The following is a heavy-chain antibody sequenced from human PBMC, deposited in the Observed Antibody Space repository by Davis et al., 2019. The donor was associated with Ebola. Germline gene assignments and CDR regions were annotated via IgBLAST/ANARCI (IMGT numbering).Heavy chain of an antibody. CDR2: IKQDGSEK. CDR3: ARDGAAAGYD. D-gene: IGHD6-13*01. V-gene: IGHV3-7*01. CDR1: GFPFRSYW. Sequence: LKISCAASGFPFRSYWMSWVRQAPGKGLEWVANIKQDGSEKYYVDSVKGRFTISRDNAKNSLYLQMNSLRAEDTAVYYCARDGAAAGYDWGQGTLVTVSS. J-gene: IGHJ4*02.